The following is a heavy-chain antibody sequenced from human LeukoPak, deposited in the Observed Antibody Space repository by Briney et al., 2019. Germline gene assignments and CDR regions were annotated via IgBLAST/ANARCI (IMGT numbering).Heavy chain of an antibody. CDR2: IYSGGST. D-gene: IGHD6-13*01. CDR1: GFTVSSNY. J-gene: IGHJ4*02. CDR3: ASLDSSSWYPLDY. Sequence: GGSLRLFCAASGFTVSSNYMSWVRQAPGKGLEWVAVIYSGGSTYYADSVKGRFTISRDNSKNTLYLQMNSLRAEDTAVYYCASLDSSSWYPLDYWGQGTLVTVSS. V-gene: IGHV3-53*01.